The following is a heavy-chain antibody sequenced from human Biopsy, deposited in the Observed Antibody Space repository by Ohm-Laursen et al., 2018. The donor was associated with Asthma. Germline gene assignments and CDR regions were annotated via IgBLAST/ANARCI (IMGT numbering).Heavy chain of an antibody. J-gene: IGHJ3*01. CDR1: GYTFIGCH. D-gene: IGHD3-9*01. V-gene: IGHV1-2*06. CDR3: ARTYYDFLTGQVKDVFDV. Sequence: GASVKVSCKASGYTFIGCHIHWMRQAPGQGLEWMGRINPNSGGTNYAQKFQGRVTMTRDTSISTAYMEVRSLRSEDTATYYCARTYYDFLTGQVKDVFDVWGQGTMVTVSS. CDR2: INPNSGGT.